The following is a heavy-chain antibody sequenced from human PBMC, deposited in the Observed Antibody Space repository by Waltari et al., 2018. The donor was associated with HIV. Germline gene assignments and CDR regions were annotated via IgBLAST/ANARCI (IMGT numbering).Heavy chain of an antibody. CDR2: TRNKANSYTT. J-gene: IGHJ4*02. V-gene: IGHV3-72*01. D-gene: IGHD3-16*01. CDR3: ARGPGLGDGGY. CDR1: GFTFSDHY. Sequence: EVQLVESGGGLVQPGGSLRLSCAASGFTFSDHYMDWVRQAPGKGLEWVGRTRNKANSYTTEYAASVKGRCTISRDDSKNSLYLQMNSLKTEDTAVYYCARGPGLGDGGYWGQGTLVTVSS.